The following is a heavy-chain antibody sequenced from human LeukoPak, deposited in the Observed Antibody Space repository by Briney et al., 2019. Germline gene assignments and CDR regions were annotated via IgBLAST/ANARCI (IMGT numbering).Heavy chain of an antibody. V-gene: IGHV1-2*02. CDR3: ARPPFLRGYSYGF. D-gene: IGHD5-18*01. Sequence: ASVKVSCKASGYTFTDYYIHWVRQAPGQGLEWMGWINPKSGGTDYAQKFQGRVTMTRDTSITTAYMELSRLRSDDTAVYYCARPPFLRGYSYGFWGQGTLVTVSS. CDR2: INPKSGGT. CDR1: GYTFTDYY. J-gene: IGHJ4*02.